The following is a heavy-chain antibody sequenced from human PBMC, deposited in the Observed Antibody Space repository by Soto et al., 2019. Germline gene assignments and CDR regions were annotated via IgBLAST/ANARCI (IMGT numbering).Heavy chain of an antibody. CDR2: INHSGST. V-gene: IGHV4-34*01. Sequence: QVQLQQWGAGLLKPSETLSLTCAVYGGSFSGYYWSWIRQPPGKGLEWIGEINHSGSTNYNPSLKSRVTISVDTSKNQFSLKLSSVTAADTAVYYCARDYYYGSGSYWGHYFDYWGQGTLVTVSS. J-gene: IGHJ4*02. CDR1: GGSFSGYY. D-gene: IGHD3-10*01. CDR3: ARDYYYGSGSYWGHYFDY.